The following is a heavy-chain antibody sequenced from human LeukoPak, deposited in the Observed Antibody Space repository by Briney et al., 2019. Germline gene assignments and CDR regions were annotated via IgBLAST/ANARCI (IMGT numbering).Heavy chain of an antibody. Sequence: PSETLSLTCAVYGGSFSGYYWSWIRQPPGKGLEWIGEINHSGSTNYSPSLKSRVTISVDTSKNQFSLKLSSVTAADTAVYYCARGGSIAVAGIYWFDPWGQATLVTVSS. CDR1: GGSFSGYY. D-gene: IGHD6-19*01. V-gene: IGHV4-34*01. CDR2: INHSGST. J-gene: IGHJ5*02. CDR3: ARGGSIAVAGIYWFDP.